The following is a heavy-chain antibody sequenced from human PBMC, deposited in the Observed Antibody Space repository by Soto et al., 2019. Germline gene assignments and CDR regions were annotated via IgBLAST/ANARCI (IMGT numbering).Heavy chain of an antibody. D-gene: IGHD2-2*01. CDR3: ARSQGSSTSLEIYYYYCYGMDV. CDR1: GGTFSSYA. CDR2: IIPISETT. J-gene: IGHJ6*02. V-gene: IGHV1-69*01. Sequence: QVQLVQSGAEVKKPGSSVKVSCKASGGTFSSYAISWVRQAPGQGLEWMGGIIPISETTNYAQKFQGRVTITADESKSRAYTELSSLRSEDTAVYYCARSQGSSTSLEIYYYYCYGMDVWGQGTTVTVFS.